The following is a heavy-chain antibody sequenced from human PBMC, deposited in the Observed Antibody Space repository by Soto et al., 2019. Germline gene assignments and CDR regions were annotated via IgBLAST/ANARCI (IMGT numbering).Heavy chain of an antibody. Sequence: QVQLVQSGAEVKKPGASVKVSCKASGYTFTSYGISWVRQAPGQGLEWMGWISAYNGNTNFAQKLQGRVTMTTDTSTSTAYMELRSLRSDDTAVYYCARITNDYGDYVDWFDPWGQGTLVTVSS. D-gene: IGHD4-17*01. V-gene: IGHV1-18*01. J-gene: IGHJ5*02. CDR2: ISAYNGNT. CDR1: GYTFTSYG. CDR3: ARITNDYGDYVDWFDP.